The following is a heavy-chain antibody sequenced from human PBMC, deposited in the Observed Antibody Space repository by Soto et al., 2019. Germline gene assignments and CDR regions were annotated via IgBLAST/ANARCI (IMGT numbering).Heavy chain of an antibody. CDR3: PPRSRNYYFEE. CDR2: ISSSSSYI. J-gene: IGHJ4*02. Sequence: VGSLRLSCASSVFTFSSYSMNCVRQSPGKWLEWVSSISSSSSYIYYADSVKGRFTISRDNAKNSLYLQMNSLRAEDTAVYYCPPRSRNYYFEEWGQGTPVRVSS. CDR1: VFTFSSYS. V-gene: IGHV3-21*01.